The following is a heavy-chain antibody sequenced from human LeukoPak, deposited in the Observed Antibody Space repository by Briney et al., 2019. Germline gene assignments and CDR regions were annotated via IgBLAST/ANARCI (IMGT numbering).Heavy chain of an antibody. J-gene: IGHJ4*02. CDR1: GFTFSTYA. V-gene: IGHV3-23*01. D-gene: IGHD6-13*01. CDR3: ARAYSSSWYDY. CDR2: ISGRGNNT. Sequence: GGSLRLSCAASGFTFSTYAMSWVRQAPGKGLEWVSSISGRGNNTYYADSVKGRFTISRDNSKSTLHLQMNSLRAEDTAIYYCARAYSSSWYDYWGQGTLVTVSS.